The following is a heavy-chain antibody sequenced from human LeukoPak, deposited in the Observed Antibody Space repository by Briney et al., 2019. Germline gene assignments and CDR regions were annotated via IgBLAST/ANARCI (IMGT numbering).Heavy chain of an antibody. CDR1: GFTLSSYS. CDR2: ISSSSSYI. Sequence: PGGSLRLSCAASGFTLSSYSMNWVRQAPGKGLEWVSSISSSSSYIYYADSVKGRFTISRDNAKNSLYLQMNSLRAEDTAVYYCASLSYYGSGSYHLDYWGQGTLVTVSS. D-gene: IGHD3-10*01. J-gene: IGHJ4*02. V-gene: IGHV3-21*01. CDR3: ASLSYYGSGSYHLDY.